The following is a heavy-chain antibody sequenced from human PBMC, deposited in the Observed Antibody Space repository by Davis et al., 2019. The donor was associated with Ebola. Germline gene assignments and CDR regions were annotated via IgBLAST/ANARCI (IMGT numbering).Heavy chain of an antibody. Sequence: SETLSLTCTVSGGSISSSNYYWAWIRQPPGKGLEWLGTIYNSGSTHYNPSLQSRVTFSVDTSKNQFSLNLRSMTAADTAVYYCARRLSSPYFDYWGQGILVTVSS. CDR1: GGSISSSNYY. J-gene: IGHJ4*02. CDR3: ARRLSSPYFDY. CDR2: IYNSGST. D-gene: IGHD6-13*01. V-gene: IGHV4-39*01.